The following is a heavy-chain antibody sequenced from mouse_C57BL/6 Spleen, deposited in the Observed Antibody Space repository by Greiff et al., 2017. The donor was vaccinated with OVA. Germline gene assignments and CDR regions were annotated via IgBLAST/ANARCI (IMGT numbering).Heavy chain of an antibody. CDR1: GFSLTSYA. J-gene: IGHJ4*01. D-gene: IGHD1-1*01. Sequence: VKLVESGPGLVAPSQSLSITCTVSGFSLTSYAISWVRQPPGKGLEWLGVIWTGGGTNYNSALKSRLSISKDNSKSQVFLKMNSLQTDDTARYYCARTDGSSYYAMDYWGQGTSVTVSS. CDR3: ARTDGSSYYAMDY. V-gene: IGHV2-9-1*01. CDR2: IWTGGGT.